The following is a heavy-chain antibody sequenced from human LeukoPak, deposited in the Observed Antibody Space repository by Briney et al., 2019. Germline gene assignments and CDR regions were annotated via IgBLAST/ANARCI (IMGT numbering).Heavy chain of an antibody. V-gene: IGHV3-23*01. CDR2: ISGSGGST. Sequence: PGGSLRLSCAASGFTISSYAMSWGRQTPGKGLEWVSAISGSGGSTYYADSVKGRFTISRDNSKNTLYLQMNSLRAEDTAVYYCAKNYDSSGYYQDYWGQGTLVTVSS. D-gene: IGHD3-22*01. CDR1: GFTISSYA. CDR3: AKNYDSSGYYQDY. J-gene: IGHJ4*02.